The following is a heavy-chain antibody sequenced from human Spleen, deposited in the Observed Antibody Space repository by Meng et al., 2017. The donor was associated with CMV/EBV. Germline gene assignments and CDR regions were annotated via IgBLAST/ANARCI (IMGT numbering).Heavy chain of an antibody. CDR2: ISDDGGEK. Sequence: CAASGLTLSDYAMHWVRQAPGKGLEWVTFISDDGGEKFYAHSVEGRFTISRDISKNTLYLQMNNLRADDTAVYFCARAVYSGWGAFDHWGRGTLVTVSS. CDR3: ARAVYSGWGAFDH. V-gene: IGHV3-30*04. CDR1: GLTLSDYA. D-gene: IGHD3-10*01. J-gene: IGHJ4*02.